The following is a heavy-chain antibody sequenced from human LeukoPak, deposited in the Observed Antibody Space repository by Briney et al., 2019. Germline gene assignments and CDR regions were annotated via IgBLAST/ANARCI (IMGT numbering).Heavy chain of an antibody. CDR3: AREFGHNRWYFDY. V-gene: IGHV3-30*03. CDR2: VSADGKTQ. Sequence: GGSLRLSCAASGFTFSSFGMHWVRQAPGKGLEWVTVVSADGKTQLYSDSVKGRFTISRDNSLNTLHLQMNSLTTEDTAVYYCAREFGHNRWYFDYWGQGALVTVSS. J-gene: IGHJ4*02. D-gene: IGHD5-24*01. CDR1: GFTFSSFG.